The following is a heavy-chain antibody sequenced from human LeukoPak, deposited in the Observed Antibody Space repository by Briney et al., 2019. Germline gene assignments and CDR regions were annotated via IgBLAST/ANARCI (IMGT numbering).Heavy chain of an antibody. CDR2: IYYSGST. CDR1: GGSISNYY. J-gene: IGHJ6*02. CDR3: ARDRSPEGYYDSSHWDYYHGMDV. Sequence: SETLSLTCTVSGGSISNYYWSWIRQPPGKGLEWIGYIYYSGSTNYNPSLKSRVTISVDTSKNQFSLNLSSVPAADTAMYYCARDRSPEGYYDSSHWDYYHGMDVWGQGTTVTVSS. D-gene: IGHD3-22*01. V-gene: IGHV4-59*01.